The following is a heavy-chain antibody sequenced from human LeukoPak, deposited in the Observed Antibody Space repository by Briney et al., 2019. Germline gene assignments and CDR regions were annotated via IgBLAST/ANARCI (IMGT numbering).Heavy chain of an antibody. CDR1: GYSILTNYY. D-gene: IGHD3-10*01. CDR3: PRGSGSYSTNLDY. J-gene: IGHJ4*02. Sequence: SQTLSLKCAVYGYSILTNYYWVWIRQSPGKGLERIARFYYTGATYSNPSLKCRVAISVAESKNQFSLKLHSEPAAANAMQYGPRGSGSYSTNLDYWGQGTLVTVSS. CDR2: FYYTGAT. V-gene: IGHV4-38-2*01.